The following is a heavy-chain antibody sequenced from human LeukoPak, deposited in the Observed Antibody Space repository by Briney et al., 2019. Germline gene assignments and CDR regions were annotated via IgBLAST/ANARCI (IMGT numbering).Heavy chain of an antibody. CDR1: GFDFSASS. CDR2: IRASSSLI. J-gene: IGHJ4*02. D-gene: IGHD1-1*01. V-gene: IGHV3-48*01. CDR3: ARGGSWNDFDY. Sequence: GGSLGLSCVASGFDFSASSFNYIRQAPGKGLEWVSYIRASSSLISYADSVRGRFTISRDNSKNTLYLQMNSLRAEDTAAYYCARGGSWNDFDYWGQGTLVTVSS.